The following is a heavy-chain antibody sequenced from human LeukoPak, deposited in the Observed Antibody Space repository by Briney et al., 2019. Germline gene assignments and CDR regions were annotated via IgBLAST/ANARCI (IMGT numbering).Heavy chain of an antibody. CDR1: GGTFSSYA. CDR2: IIPIFGTA. CDR3: ARSNRQSLWYYYDSSGRDAFDI. V-gene: IGHV1-69*01. Sequence: SVKVSCTASGGTFSSYAISWVRQAPGQGLEWMGGIIPIFGTANYAQKFQGRVTITADESTSTAYMELSSLRSEDTAVYYCARSNRQSLWYYYDSSGRDAFDIWGQGTMVTVSS. D-gene: IGHD3-22*01. J-gene: IGHJ3*02.